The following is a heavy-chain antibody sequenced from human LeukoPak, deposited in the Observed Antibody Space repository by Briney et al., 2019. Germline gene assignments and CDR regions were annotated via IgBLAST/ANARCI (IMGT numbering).Heavy chain of an antibody. CDR3: ASGAPYSGIWWVY. D-gene: IGHD6-13*01. CDR1: GYTFTSYA. J-gene: IGHJ4*02. CDR2: ISCRGANT. Sequence: GGPLRLSCAACGYTFTSYAMIGVRRAPGKGVEWVSTISCRGANTYYADSVKSRFTISRDNSNNTLFLQMNSLRAEDTAVYYCASGAPYSGIWWVYWGQGTLVTVSS. V-gene: IGHV3-23*01.